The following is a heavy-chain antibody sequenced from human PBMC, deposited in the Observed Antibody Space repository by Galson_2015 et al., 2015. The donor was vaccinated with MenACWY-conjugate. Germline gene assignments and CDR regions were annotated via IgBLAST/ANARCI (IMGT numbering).Heavy chain of an antibody. CDR2: IKQSGSEK. D-gene: IGHD6-13*01. Sequence: SLRLSCAASGFTLGTYWMSWVRQAPGKGLEWVANIKQSGSEKYYVDSVKGRFAISRDNAKSSLYLQMNSLRAEDTAVYYCARIAAAVTEHYFDYWGQGTLVTVSS. J-gene: IGHJ4*02. CDR3: ARIAAAVTEHYFDY. V-gene: IGHV3-7*01. CDR1: GFTLGTYW.